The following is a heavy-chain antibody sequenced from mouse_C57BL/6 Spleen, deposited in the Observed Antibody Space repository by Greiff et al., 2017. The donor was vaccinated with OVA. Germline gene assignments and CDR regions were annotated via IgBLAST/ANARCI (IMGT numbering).Heavy chain of an antibody. D-gene: IGHD1-1*01. J-gene: IGHJ2*01. Sequence: VQLQQPGAELVKPGASVKMSCKASGYTFTSYWITWVKQRPGQGLEWIGDIYPGSGSTNYNEKFKSKATLTVDTSSSTAYMPLSSLTSEDSAVYYCARRNYYGSSYGDYWGQGTTLTVSS. CDR2: IYPGSGST. V-gene: IGHV1-55*01. CDR1: GYTFTSYW. CDR3: ARRNYYGSSYGDY.